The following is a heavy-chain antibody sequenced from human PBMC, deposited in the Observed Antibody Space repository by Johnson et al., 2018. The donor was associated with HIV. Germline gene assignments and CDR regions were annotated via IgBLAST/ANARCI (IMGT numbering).Heavy chain of an antibody. Sequence: QVQLVESGGSMVRPGGSLRLSCAASGFTFSDYYMSWIRQAPGNGLEWVSYISSSGSTIYYADSEKGRFTISRDNAKNSLYLQMNGLGAEDTAVYYCARASTTVTTGDDAFDIWGQGTMVTVSS. CDR1: GFTFSDYY. CDR3: ARASTTVTTGDDAFDI. V-gene: IGHV3-11*04. D-gene: IGHD4-17*01. J-gene: IGHJ3*02. CDR2: ISSSGSTI.